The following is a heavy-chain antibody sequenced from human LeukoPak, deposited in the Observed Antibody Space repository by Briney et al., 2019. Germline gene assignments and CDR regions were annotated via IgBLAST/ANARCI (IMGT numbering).Heavy chain of an antibody. CDR1: GGSISPYY. D-gene: IGHD7-27*01. Sequence: SETLSLTCTVSGGSISPYYWSWIRQPPGKGLGWIWYIFHTGSGSTSHNPSLKSRVTISVDTSKNQFSLKLSSVTAADTAVYYCASSWGQWFDPWGQGTLVTVSS. V-gene: IGHV4-59*08. CDR3: ASSWGQWFDP. J-gene: IGHJ5*02. CDR2: IFHTGSGST.